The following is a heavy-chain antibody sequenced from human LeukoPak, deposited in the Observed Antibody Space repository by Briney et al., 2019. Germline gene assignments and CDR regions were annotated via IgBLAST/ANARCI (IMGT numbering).Heavy chain of an antibody. V-gene: IGHV4-59*12. Sequence: SETLSLTCTVSGGSISNYYWSWIRQPPGKGLEWIGYIYYSGSTNYNPSLKSRVTISVDTSKNQFSLKLSSVTAADTAVYYCARGFPRITIFGVVITSGAFDIWGQGTMVTVSS. CDR1: GGSISNYY. CDR2: IYYSGST. J-gene: IGHJ3*02. D-gene: IGHD3-3*01. CDR3: ARGFPRITIFGVVITSGAFDI.